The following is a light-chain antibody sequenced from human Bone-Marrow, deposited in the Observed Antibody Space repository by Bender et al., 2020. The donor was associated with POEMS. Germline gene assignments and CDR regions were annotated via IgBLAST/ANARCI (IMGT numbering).Light chain of an antibody. CDR1: SSDIGTFNL. J-gene: IGLJ1*01. Sequence: QSALTQPASVSGSPGQSITISCTGTSSDIGTFNLVSWYQQHPGYAPKLMIYDVTKRPSGIANRCAGSKSGNTASLTISGLQTEDEAHYYCCSFAGSNTVFGTGTKVTVL. V-gene: IGLV2-23*02. CDR3: CSFAGSNTV. CDR2: DVT.